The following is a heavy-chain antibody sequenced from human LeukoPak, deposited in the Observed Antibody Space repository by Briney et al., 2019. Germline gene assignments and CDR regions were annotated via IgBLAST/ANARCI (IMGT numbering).Heavy chain of an antibody. D-gene: IGHD5-24*01. CDR2: IWYDGSNK. CDR3: ARQDGYNSFDY. J-gene: IGHJ4*02. V-gene: IGHV3-33*01. Sequence: PGRSLRLSCAASGFTFSSYGMHWVRQAPGKGLEWVAVIWYDGSNKYYADSVKGRFTISRDNSKNTLYLQMNSLRAEDTAVYYCARQDGYNSFDYWGLGTLVTVSS. CDR1: GFTFSSYG.